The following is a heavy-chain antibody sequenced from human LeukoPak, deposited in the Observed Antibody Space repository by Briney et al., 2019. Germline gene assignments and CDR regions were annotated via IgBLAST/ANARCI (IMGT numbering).Heavy chain of an antibody. J-gene: IGHJ6*03. CDR1: GFTFSSYA. Sequence: GGSLILSCAASGFTFSSYAMSWVRQAPGKGLEWVSAISGSGGRTYYADSVKGRFTISRDNSKNTLYLQMNSLRAEDTAVYYCAKDLRGYSYDVYYYYYMDVWGKGTTVTVSS. D-gene: IGHD5-18*01. CDR3: AKDLRGYSYDVYYYYYMDV. V-gene: IGHV3-23*01. CDR2: ISGSGGRT.